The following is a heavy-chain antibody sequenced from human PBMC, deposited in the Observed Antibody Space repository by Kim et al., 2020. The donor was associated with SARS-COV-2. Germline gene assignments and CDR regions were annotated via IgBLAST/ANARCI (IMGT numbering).Heavy chain of an antibody. J-gene: IGHJ4*02. Sequence: SETLSLTCTVSGGSISSGGYYWSWIRQHPGKGLEWIGYIYYSGSTYCNPSLKSRVTISVDTSKNQFSLKLSSVTAADTAVYYCAREVGYCSGGSCYSSFYYFDYWGQGTLVTVSS. D-gene: IGHD2-15*01. CDR2: IYYSGST. CDR1: GGSISSGGYY. CDR3: AREVGYCSGGSCYSSFYYFDY. V-gene: IGHV4-31*03.